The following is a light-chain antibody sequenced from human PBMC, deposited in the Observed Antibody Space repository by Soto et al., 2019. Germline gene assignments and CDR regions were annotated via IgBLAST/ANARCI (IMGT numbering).Light chain of an antibody. J-gene: IGKJ5*01. CDR2: DAS. V-gene: IGKV3-15*01. CDR1: QSVSSN. Sequence: EIVMTQSPATLSVSPGESATLSCRASQSVSSNLAWHQQKPGQAPRILMYDASTRATGISARFSGSGSGTEFTLTISGLQSEDFAVYYCQQYHNWPITFGQGTRLEIK. CDR3: QQYHNWPIT.